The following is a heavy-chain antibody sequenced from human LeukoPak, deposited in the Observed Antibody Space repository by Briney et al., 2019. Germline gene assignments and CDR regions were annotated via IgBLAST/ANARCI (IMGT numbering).Heavy chain of an antibody. V-gene: IGHV3-7*01. Sequence: GGSLRLSCAASGFSLSSYWMSWVRQAPGKGLEWVANIKQDGSQKHYVDSVKGRFTISRDNAKNSLYLQMNSLRVEDTAVYHCARDLCSSTSCYFDYWGQGILVTVSS. D-gene: IGHD2-2*01. CDR2: IKQDGSQK. J-gene: IGHJ4*02. CDR1: GFSLSSYW. CDR3: ARDLCSSTSCYFDY.